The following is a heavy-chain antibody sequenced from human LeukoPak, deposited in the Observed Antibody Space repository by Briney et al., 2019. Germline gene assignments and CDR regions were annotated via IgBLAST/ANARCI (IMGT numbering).Heavy chain of an antibody. CDR3: ARDPGIHSGYDF. CDR1: GGTFSSYA. D-gene: IGHD5-12*01. V-gene: IGHV1-2*02. CDR2: INPNSGGT. J-gene: IGHJ4*02. Sequence: ASVKVSCKASGGTFSSYAISWVRQAPGQGLEWMGWINPNSGGTNYAEKFQGRVTMTRDTSISTAYMELSRLRSDDTAVYYCARDPGIHSGYDFWGQGTLVTVSS.